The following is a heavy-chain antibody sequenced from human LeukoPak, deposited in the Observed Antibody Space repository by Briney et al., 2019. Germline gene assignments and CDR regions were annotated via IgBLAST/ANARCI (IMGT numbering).Heavy chain of an antibody. CDR2: INPSGGST. V-gene: IGHV1-46*01. CDR3: ARGASGYDSGGAAADY. Sequence: ASVKVSCKASGYTFTSYYMHWVRRAPGKGLEWMGIINPSGGSTSYAQKFQGRVTMTRDMSTSTVYMELSSLRSEDTAVYYCARGASGYDSGGAAADYWGQGTLVTVSS. J-gene: IGHJ4*02. CDR1: GYTFTSYY. D-gene: IGHD5-12*01.